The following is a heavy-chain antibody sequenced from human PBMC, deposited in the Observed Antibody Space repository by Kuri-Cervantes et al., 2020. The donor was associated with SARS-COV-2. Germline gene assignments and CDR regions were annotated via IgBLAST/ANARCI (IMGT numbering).Heavy chain of an antibody. CDR2: MNPNTGVT. J-gene: IGHJ4*02. V-gene: IGHV1-8*02. CDR3: ATVFAVVRDSRSSIDY. D-gene: IGHD3-22*01. Sequence: ASVKVSCKASGYTFSIYDINWVRQATGQGLEWMGWMNPNTGVTGYAQKFQGRVTMTRDTSTNTAYIELSSLRSEDTAVYYCATVFAVVRDSRSSIDYWGQGTLVTVSS. CDR1: GYTFSIYD.